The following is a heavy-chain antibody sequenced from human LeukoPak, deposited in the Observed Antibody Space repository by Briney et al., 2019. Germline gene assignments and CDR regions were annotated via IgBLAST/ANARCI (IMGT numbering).Heavy chain of an antibody. Sequence: SETLSLTCTVSGGSISSSSYYWGWIRQPPGKGLEWIGSIYYSGSTYYNPSLKSRVTISVDTSKNQFPLKLSSVTAADTAVYYCASQPAAPLVYYYYYYMDVWGKGTTVTVSS. CDR2: IYYSGST. V-gene: IGHV4-39*06. CDR1: GGSISSSSYY. D-gene: IGHD2-2*01. J-gene: IGHJ6*03. CDR3: ASQPAAPLVYYYYYYMDV.